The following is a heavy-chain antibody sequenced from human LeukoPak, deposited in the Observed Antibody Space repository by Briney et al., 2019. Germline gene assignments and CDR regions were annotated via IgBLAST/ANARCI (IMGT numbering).Heavy chain of an antibody. CDR2: ISYDGSNK. V-gene: IGHV3-30*18. D-gene: IGHD4-23*01. CDR1: GLTFSSYG. J-gene: IGHJ4*02. CDR3: AKEDYGGNIDY. Sequence: GRSLRLSCAASGLTFSSYGMHWVRQAPGKGLEWVAVISYDGSNKYYADSVKGRLTISRDNSKNTLYLQMNSLRAEDTAVYYCAKEDYGGNIDYWGQGTLVTVSS.